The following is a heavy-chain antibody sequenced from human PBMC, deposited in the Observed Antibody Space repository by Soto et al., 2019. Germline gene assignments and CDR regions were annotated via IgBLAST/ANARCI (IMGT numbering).Heavy chain of an antibody. CDR3: ARDIVTYYYDSSGSDAFAI. Sequence: EVQLVESGGGLVKPGGSLRLSCAASGFTFSSYSMNWVRQAPGKGLEWVSSISSSSSYIYYADSVKGRFTISRDNAKNSLYLQMNSLRAEDTAVYYCARDIVTYYYDSSGSDAFAIWGQGTMVTVSS. V-gene: IGHV3-21*01. D-gene: IGHD3-22*01. CDR1: GFTFSSYS. CDR2: ISSSSSYI. J-gene: IGHJ3*02.